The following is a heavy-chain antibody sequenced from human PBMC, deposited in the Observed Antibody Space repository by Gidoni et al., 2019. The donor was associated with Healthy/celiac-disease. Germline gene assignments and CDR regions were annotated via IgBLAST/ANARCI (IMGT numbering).Heavy chain of an antibody. V-gene: IGHV4-34*01. D-gene: IGHD2-15*01. Sequence: QVQLQQWGAGLLKPSETLSLTCAVYGASFSGYYWSWIRQPPGKGLEWIGEINHSGSTNYNPSLKRRVTISVDTSKNQFSLKLSSVTAAETAVYYCARLKYCSGGSCYRGIRGFDYWGQGTLVTVSS. CDR1: GASFSGYY. J-gene: IGHJ4*02. CDR2: INHSGST. CDR3: ARLKYCSGGSCYRGIRGFDY.